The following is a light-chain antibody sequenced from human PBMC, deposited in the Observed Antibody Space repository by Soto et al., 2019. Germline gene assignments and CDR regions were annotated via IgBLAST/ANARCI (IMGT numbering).Light chain of an antibody. Sequence: EIVLTQSPATLSLSPGEGATLSCRASQSVGTYLVWYQQKPGQAPRLLMYDVSNRAAGIPARFSGSGSGTGFTLTISSLEPEDFAVYYCQQRSNWPPITFGQGTRLQIK. CDR3: QQRSNWPPIT. J-gene: IGKJ5*01. V-gene: IGKV3-11*01. CDR2: DVS. CDR1: QSVGTY.